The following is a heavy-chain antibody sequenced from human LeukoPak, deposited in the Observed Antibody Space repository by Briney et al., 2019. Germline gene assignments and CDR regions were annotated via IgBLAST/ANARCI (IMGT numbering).Heavy chain of an antibody. CDR1: GFTFSRNW. J-gene: IGHJ3*02. V-gene: IGHV3-74*01. CDR3: ALKGYVDAFDI. D-gene: IGHD5-12*01. CDR2: INSDGNST. Sequence: GGCLRLSCAASGFTFSRNWMHWVRQAPGKGLVWGSRINSDGNSTRYADSVKGRFTISRDNAKNMLYLQMNSLRAEDTAVYYCALKGYVDAFDIWGQGTMVTVSS.